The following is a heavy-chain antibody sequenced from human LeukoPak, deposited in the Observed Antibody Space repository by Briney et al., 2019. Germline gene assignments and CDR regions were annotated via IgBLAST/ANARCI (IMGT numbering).Heavy chain of an antibody. J-gene: IGHJ4*02. V-gene: IGHV3-53*01. Sequence: GGSLRLSCAASGFTVSSNYMSWVRQAPGKGLEWVSVIYSGGSTYYVDSVKGRFTISRDNSKNTLYLQMNSLRAEDTAVYYCARGRTAAGFDYWGQGTLVTVSS. D-gene: IGHD6-13*01. CDR3: ARGRTAAGFDY. CDR2: IYSGGST. CDR1: GFTVSSNY.